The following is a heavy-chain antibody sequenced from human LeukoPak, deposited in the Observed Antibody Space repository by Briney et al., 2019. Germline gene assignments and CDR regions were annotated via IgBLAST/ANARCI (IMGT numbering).Heavy chain of an antibody. J-gene: IGHJ4*02. D-gene: IGHD5-12*01. V-gene: IGHV4-61*01. CDR2: IYYSGST. CDR1: GGSISSSSYY. Sequence: SETLSLTCTVSGGSISSSSYYWSWIRQPPGKGLEWIGYIYYSGSTNYNPSLKSRVTISVDTSKNQFSLKLSSVTAADTAVYYCARSGSGYGSWGIFDYWGQGTLVTVSS. CDR3: ARSGSGYGSWGIFDY.